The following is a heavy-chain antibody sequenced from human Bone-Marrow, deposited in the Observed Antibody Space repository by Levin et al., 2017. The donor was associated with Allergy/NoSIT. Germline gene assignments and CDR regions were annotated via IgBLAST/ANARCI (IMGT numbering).Heavy chain of an antibody. V-gene: IGHV1-18*01. Sequence: GESLKISCKASGYTFTSFGVSWVRQAPGQGLEYMGWISVYNAKTQYAQKFQGRVTMSTDTSTSTAYLEVRSLTSDDTAVYYCARSIAVAGTLGYWGQGTLVTVSS. CDR3: ARSIAVAGTLGY. D-gene: IGHD6-19*01. CDR1: GYTFTSFG. J-gene: IGHJ4*02. CDR2: ISVYNAKT.